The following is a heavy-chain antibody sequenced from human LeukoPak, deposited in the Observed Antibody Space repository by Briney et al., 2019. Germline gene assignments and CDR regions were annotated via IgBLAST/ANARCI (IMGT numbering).Heavy chain of an antibody. Sequence: GGSLRLSCAASGFTFSSSAMSWVRQAPGKGLEWVGRIRSNSAGGTTHYHTFVKGRFSISRDDSKNRLYLQLNSLTTEDTGVYYCATDPYDDLHFQHWGQGTLVTVSS. J-gene: IGHJ1*01. CDR1: GFTFSSSA. CDR2: IRSNSAGGTT. V-gene: IGHV3-15*01. D-gene: IGHD3-22*01. CDR3: ATDPYDDLHFQH.